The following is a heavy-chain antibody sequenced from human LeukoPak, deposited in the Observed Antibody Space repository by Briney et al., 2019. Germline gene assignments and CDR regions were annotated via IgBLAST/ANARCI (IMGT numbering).Heavy chain of an antibody. CDR2: IYSSGRT. CDR1: GGSITSSSYY. J-gene: IGHJ4*02. CDR3: ARGDSGWYLGLGFDY. Sequence: SETLSLTCNVSGGSITSSSYYWGWIRQPPGKGLEWIGSIYSSGRTYYNPSLKSRVTISVDTSKNQVSLNLRSVTAADTAVYYCARGDSGWYLGLGFDYWGQGTLVTVSS. D-gene: IGHD6-19*01. V-gene: IGHV4-39*07.